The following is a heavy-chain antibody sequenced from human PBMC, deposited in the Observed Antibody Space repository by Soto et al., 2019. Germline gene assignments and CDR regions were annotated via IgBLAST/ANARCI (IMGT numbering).Heavy chain of an antibody. D-gene: IGHD6-13*01. CDR2: IDSSGST. CDR3: AREGYSSRWNPIDY. J-gene: IGHJ4*02. Sequence: PSETLSLTCTVSGVSISFYYWSWIRQPPGKGLEWIAYIDSSGSTKYNPSLKGRVTISLDTSRNQLSLKLNSVTAADTAVYYCAREGYSSRWNPIDYWGQGTQVTVSS. V-gene: IGHV4-59*01. CDR1: GVSISFYY.